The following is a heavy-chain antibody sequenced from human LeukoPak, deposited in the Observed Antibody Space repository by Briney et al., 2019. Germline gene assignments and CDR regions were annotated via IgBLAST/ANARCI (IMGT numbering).Heavy chain of an antibody. CDR3: AREMAAGTFDY. CDR1: EFTFGSYS. CDR2: ISSSSNYI. D-gene: IGHD5-24*01. J-gene: IGHJ4*02. V-gene: IGHV3-21*01. Sequence: GGSLRLSXAASEFTFGSYSMNWVRQAPGKGLEWVSSISSSSNYIYYADSMKGRFTISRDNAKNSLYLQMNSLRAEDTAVYFCAREMAAGTFDYWGQGALVTVSS.